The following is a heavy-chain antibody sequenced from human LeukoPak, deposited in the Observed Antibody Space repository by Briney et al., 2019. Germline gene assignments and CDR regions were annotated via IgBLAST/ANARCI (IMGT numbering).Heavy chain of an antibody. D-gene: IGHD1-14*01. V-gene: IGHV3-9*01. CDR3: TRVEPTKSDDC. CDR1: GFTFDDYA. Sequence: GGSLRLSCAASGFTFDDYAMHWVRQAPGKGLEWVSGINWNSGDIVYADSVKGRFTISRDNVENSLYLEMNSLTDDDTALYYCTRVEPTKSDDCWGQGTLVTVSS. CDR2: INWNSGDI. J-gene: IGHJ4*02.